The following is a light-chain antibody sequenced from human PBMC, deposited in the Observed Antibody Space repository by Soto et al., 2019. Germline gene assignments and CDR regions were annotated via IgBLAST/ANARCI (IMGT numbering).Light chain of an antibody. CDR1: SSNIGSNT. V-gene: IGLV1-44*01. J-gene: IGLJ1*01. Sequence: QSVLTQPPSASGTPGQRVTISCSGSSSNIGSNTVNWYQQLPGTAPNLLIFTNNQRPSGVPDRFSVSKSGTSASLAISGLQSEDEADYYCAAWDDSLNGRVFGTGTKVTVL. CDR2: TNN. CDR3: AAWDDSLNGRV.